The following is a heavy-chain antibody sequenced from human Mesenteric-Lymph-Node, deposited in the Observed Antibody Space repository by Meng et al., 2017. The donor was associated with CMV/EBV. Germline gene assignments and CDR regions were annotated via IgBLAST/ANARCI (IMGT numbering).Heavy chain of an antibody. D-gene: IGHD2-2*02. CDR1: GGSISSSSYY. Sequence: SETLSLTCTVSGGSISSSSYYWGWIRQPPGKGLEWIGRIYYSGRTYDNPSLKSRVTISVDTSKNQFSLKLSSVTAADTAVYYCARDEDIVVVPAAIRDYYYGMDVWGQGTTVTVSS. V-gene: IGHV4-39*02. CDR3: ARDEDIVVVPAAIRDYYYGMDV. J-gene: IGHJ6*02. CDR2: IYYSGRT.